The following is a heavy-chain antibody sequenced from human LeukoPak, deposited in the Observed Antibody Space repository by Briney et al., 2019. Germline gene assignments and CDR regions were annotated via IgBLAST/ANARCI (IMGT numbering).Heavy chain of an antibody. V-gene: IGHV1-69*13. CDR2: IIPIFGTA. CDR3: ARDSAAAGSFDY. CDR1: GGTFSSYA. D-gene: IGHD6-13*01. Sequence: GASVKVSCKASGGTFSSYAISWVRQAPGQGLEWMGGIIPIFGTANYAQKFQGRVTITADESTSTAYMELRSLRSDDTAVYYCARDSAAAGSFDYWGQGTLVTVSS. J-gene: IGHJ4*02.